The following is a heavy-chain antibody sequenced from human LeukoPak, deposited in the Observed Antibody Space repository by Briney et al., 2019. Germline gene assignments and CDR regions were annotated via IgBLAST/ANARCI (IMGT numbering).Heavy chain of an antibody. CDR2: INPNSGGT. D-gene: IGHD2-21*01. Sequence: ASVKVSCKASGYTFTGAYMHWVRQAPGQGLEWMGWINPNSGGTQFAQKFQGRVTMTRDTSISTAYMELDRLRSDDTAVYYCARVLFNSGYDYWGQGTLVTVSS. V-gene: IGHV1-2*02. CDR1: GYTFTGAY. CDR3: ARVLFNSGYDY. J-gene: IGHJ4*02.